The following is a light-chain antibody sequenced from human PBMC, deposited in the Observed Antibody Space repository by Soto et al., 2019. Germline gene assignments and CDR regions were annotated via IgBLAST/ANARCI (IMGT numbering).Light chain of an antibody. CDR3: QQYNSLS. CDR1: QSVSSN. CDR2: GAS. Sequence: EIVMTQSPATLSVSPGERATLSCRASQSVSSNLAWYQQKPGQAPRLLIYGASTRATDIPARFSGSGSGTEFTLTISSLQSEDFAVYYGQQYNSLSFGQGTKVEIK. V-gene: IGKV3-15*01. J-gene: IGKJ1*01.